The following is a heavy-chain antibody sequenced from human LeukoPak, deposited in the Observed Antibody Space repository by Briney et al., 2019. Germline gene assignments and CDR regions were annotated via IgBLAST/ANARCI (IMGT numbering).Heavy chain of an antibody. V-gene: IGHV4-34*01. J-gene: IGHJ4*02. CDR3: ARHSARGSYSDY. D-gene: IGHD3-16*01. CDR2: INHTGST. Sequence: SETLSLTCGVYGESFSGNYWSWIRQSPGKGLEWIGEINHTGSTNYNPSLKSRVTISVDMSENHFSLKLSSVTAANTAVYYCARHSARGSYSDYWGQGTLVTVSS. CDR1: GESFSGNY.